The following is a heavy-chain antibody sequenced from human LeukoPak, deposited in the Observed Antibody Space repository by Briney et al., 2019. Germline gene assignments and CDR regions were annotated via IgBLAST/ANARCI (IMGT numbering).Heavy chain of an antibody. D-gene: IGHD3-10*01. CDR1: GYTFTTYD. J-gene: IGHJ4*02. V-gene: IGHV1-8*01. CDR3: ARRIRGAPTDY. Sequence: PGASVKVSCKASGYTFTTYDLNWVRQATGQGLGWMGWMNPNSGNTGYAQKFQGRVTMTRNISITTAYMELSNLTSEDTAVYYCARRIRGAPTDYWGQGTLVTVSS. CDR2: MNPNSGNT.